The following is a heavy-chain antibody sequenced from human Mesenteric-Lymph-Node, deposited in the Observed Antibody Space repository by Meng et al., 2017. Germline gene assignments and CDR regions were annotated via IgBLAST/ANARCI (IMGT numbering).Heavy chain of an antibody. CDR2: IWYDGSKK. CDR1: GFTFSSYG. V-gene: IGHV3-33*01. Sequence: QVQLVESGGGVVQPGRALRLPRAGSGFTFSSYGFDWVRQAPGKGLEWVAVIWYDGSKKYYADSVKGRFTISRDNSRNTLYLQMNSLRAEDTAVYYCARDLGDYGSGSSYFDYWGQGTLVTVSS. D-gene: IGHD3-10*01. J-gene: IGHJ4*02. CDR3: ARDLGDYGSGSSYFDY.